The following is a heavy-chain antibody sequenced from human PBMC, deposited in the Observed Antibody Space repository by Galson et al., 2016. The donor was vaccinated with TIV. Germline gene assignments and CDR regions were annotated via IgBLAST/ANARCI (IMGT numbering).Heavy chain of an antibody. CDR3: AKDRDLYPPFMGTFDH. D-gene: IGHD7-27*01. Sequence: SLRLSCAASGFTFSRSGMHWVRQAPGKGLEWAAVISYDGSNKYYADSVKGRLTISRDNSKNTLYLQMNSLRAEETAVYYCAKDRDLYPPFMGTFDHWGQGTMVTVSS. CDR1: GFTFSRSG. V-gene: IGHV3-30*18. J-gene: IGHJ4*02. CDR2: ISYDGSNK.